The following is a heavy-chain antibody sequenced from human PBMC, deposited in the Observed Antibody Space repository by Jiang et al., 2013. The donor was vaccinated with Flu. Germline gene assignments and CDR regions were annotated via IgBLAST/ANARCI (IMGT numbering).Heavy chain of an antibody. Sequence: RQAPGQGLEWMGWISAYNGNTNYAQKLQGRVTMTTDTSTSTAYMELRSLRSDDTAVYYCARPRLGYCSSTSCYGAFDIWGQGTMVTVSS. V-gene: IGHV1-18*01. CDR2: ISAYNGNT. CDR3: ARPRLGYCSSTSCYGAFDI. D-gene: IGHD2-2*01. J-gene: IGHJ3*02.